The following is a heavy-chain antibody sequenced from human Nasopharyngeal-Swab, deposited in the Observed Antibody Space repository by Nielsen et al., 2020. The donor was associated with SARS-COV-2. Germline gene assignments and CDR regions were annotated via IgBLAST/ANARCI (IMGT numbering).Heavy chain of an antibody. CDR3: ARAGGGYSYADY. V-gene: IGHV3-30-3*01. CDR2: ISYDESNK. D-gene: IGHD5-18*01. CDR1: GFIFSSYA. J-gene: IGHJ4*02. Sequence: GESLKISCAASGFIFSSYAMHWVRQAPGKGLEWVAVISYDESNKYYADSVKGRFTISRDNSKNTLYLQMNSLRAEDTAVYYCARAGGGYSYADYWGQGTLFTVSS.